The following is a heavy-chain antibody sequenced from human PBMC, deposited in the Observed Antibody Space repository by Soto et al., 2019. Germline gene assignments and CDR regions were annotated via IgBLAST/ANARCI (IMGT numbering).Heavy chain of an antibody. J-gene: IGHJ4*02. CDR2: ISGSGVST. CDR1: GFTFSSYA. CDR3: AKDRQGSYFAY. Sequence: EVQLLESGGGLVQPGGSLRLSCAASGFTFSSYAMNWVRQAPGKGLEWVSTISGSGVSTYYADSVKGRFTISRDNSKTTLYLQMNSLRAEDTAVYYCAKDRQGSYFAYWGQGTLVTVSS. V-gene: IGHV3-23*01. D-gene: IGHD1-26*01.